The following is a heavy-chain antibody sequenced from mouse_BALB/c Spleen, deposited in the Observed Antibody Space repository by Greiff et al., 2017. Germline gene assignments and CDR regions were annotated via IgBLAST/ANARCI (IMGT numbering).Heavy chain of an antibody. D-gene: IGHD2-3*01. CDR2: IRNKANGYTT. CDR3: ACPGYLSPFDY. V-gene: IGHV7-3*02. J-gene: IGHJ2*01. Sequence: EVKVVESGGGLVQPGGSLRLSCATSGFTFTDYYMSWVRQPPGKALEWLGFIRNKANGYTTEYSASVKGRFTISRDNSQSFLYLQMNTLRAEDSATYYCACPGYLSPFDYWGQGSTLSVSS. CDR1: GFTFTDYY.